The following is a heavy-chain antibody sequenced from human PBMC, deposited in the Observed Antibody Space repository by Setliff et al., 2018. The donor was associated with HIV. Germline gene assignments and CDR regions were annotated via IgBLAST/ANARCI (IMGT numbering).Heavy chain of an antibody. CDR3: ARAGYWLGYDAFDI. D-gene: IGHD2-15*01. CDR1: GYTFSNFG. CDR2: INGYSGKT. V-gene: IGHV1-18*01. J-gene: IGHJ3*02. Sequence: ASVKVSCKSSGYTFSNFGVSWVRQAPGQGLEWLGYINGYSGKTHFSPRLQGRLTMTTDTSTSTAYMELRSLRSDDTAVYYCARAGYWLGYDAFDIWGQGTMVTVS.